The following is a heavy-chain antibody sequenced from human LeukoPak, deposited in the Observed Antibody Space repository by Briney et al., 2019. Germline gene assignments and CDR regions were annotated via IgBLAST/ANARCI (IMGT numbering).Heavy chain of an antibody. CDR2: ISSSSSYI. Sequence: GGSLRLSCAASGFTFSSYSMNWVRQAPGKGLEWVSSISSSSSYIYYADSVKGRFTISRDKAKNSLYLQMNRLRAEDTAVYYCARGYSSSCVDYWGQGTLVTVSS. D-gene: IGHD6-13*01. J-gene: IGHJ4*02. CDR1: GFTFSSYS. CDR3: ARGYSSSCVDY. V-gene: IGHV3-21*01.